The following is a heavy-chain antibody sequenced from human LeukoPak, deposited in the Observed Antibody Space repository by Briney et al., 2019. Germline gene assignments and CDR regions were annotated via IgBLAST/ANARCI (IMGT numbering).Heavy chain of an antibody. D-gene: IGHD2-21*02. CDR2: ISYDGSNK. Sequence: PGGSLRLSCAASGFTFSSYAMHWVRQAPGKGLEWVAVISYDGSNKYYADSVKGRFTISRDNSKNTLHLQMNSLRAEDTAVYYCAREVVTGLLYYYYGMDVWGQGTTVTVSS. CDR1: GFTFSSYA. J-gene: IGHJ6*02. CDR3: AREVVTGLLYYYYGMDV. V-gene: IGHV3-30-3*01.